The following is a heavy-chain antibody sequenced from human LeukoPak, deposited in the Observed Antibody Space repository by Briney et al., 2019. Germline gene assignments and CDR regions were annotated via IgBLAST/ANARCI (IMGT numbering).Heavy chain of an antibody. CDR2: IYYSGST. Sequence: SETLSLTCTVSGGSISSSSYSWGWIRQPPRKGLDWIGSIYYSGSTYYNPSLKSRVTISLDTSKNQFSLKLSSVTAADAAVYYCARLGLPEAFDFWGQGTMVTVSS. CDR1: GGSISSSSYS. CDR3: ARLGLPEAFDF. V-gene: IGHV4-39*01. J-gene: IGHJ3*01. D-gene: IGHD1-14*01.